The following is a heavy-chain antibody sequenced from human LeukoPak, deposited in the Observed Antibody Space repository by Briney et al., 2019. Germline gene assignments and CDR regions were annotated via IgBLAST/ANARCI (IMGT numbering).Heavy chain of an antibody. CDR3: ARGDSSGYYYSFDY. V-gene: IGHV4-34*01. Sequence: SETLSLTCAVYGGSFSGYYWSWIRQPPGKGLEWIGEINHSGSTNYNPSLKSRVTISVDTSKNQFSLKLSSVTAADTAVYYCARGDSSGYYYSFDYWGQGTLDTVSS. J-gene: IGHJ4*02. CDR2: INHSGST. D-gene: IGHD3-22*01. CDR1: GGSFSGYY.